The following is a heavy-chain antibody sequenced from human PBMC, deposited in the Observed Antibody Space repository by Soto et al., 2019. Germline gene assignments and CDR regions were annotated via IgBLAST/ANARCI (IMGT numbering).Heavy chain of an antibody. Sequence: QVHLVQSETEVKEPGASVTVSCKTSHATFTGYTINWVRQAPGQGLEWLGWISSLNGNTNYARDFQGRLTMTTNTSATTAYMELRSLRSDDTAVYFCARGTVTSGRWFGPWGQGTLVTVSS. V-gene: IGHV1-18*04. J-gene: IGHJ5*02. CDR1: HATFTGYT. CDR2: ISSLNGNT. CDR3: ARGTVTSGRWFGP. D-gene: IGHD4-17*01.